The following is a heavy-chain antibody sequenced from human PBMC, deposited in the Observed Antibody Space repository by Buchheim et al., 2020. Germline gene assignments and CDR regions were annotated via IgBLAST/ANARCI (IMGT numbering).Heavy chain of an antibody. CDR1: GFTFSSYA. V-gene: IGHV3-23*01. D-gene: IGHD3-3*01. CDR3: AKNTAWLPSAYYDFWSGYYTGHLDGYYYYGMDV. CDR2: ISGSGGST. Sequence: EVQLLESGGGLVQPGGSLRLSCAASGFTFSSYAMSWVRQAPGKGLEWVSAISGSGGSTYYADSVKGRFTISRDNSKNTLYLQMNSLRAEDTAVYYCAKNTAWLPSAYYDFWSGYYTGHLDGYYYYGMDVWGQGTT. J-gene: IGHJ6*02.